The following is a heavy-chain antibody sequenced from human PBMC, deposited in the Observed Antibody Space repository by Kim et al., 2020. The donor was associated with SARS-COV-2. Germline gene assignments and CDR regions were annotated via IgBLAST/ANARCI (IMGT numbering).Heavy chain of an antibody. CDR3: AREIYSNYGDNWFDP. CDR2: SNTNTGNP. D-gene: IGHD4-4*01. Sequence: ASVKVSCKASGYTFTSYAMNWVRQAPGQGLEWMGWSNTNTGNPTYAQGFTGRFVFSLDTSVSTAYLQISSLKAEDTAVYYCAREIYSNYGDNWFDPWGQGTLVTVSS. V-gene: IGHV7-4-1*02. J-gene: IGHJ5*02. CDR1: GYTFTSYA.